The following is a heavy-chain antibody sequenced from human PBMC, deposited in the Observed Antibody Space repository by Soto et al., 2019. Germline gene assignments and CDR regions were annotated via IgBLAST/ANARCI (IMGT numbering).Heavy chain of an antibody. Sequence: QVQLQESGPGLVKPSQTLSLTCTVSGGSISSGGNYWSWIRQHPGKGLEWIGYIYYSGSTYYNPSLNSRVTISVDTSKNQVSLKLSSVTAADTAVYYCARGYNWNLTYWFDPWGQGTLVTVSS. CDR2: IYYSGST. V-gene: IGHV4-31*03. D-gene: IGHD1-7*01. CDR1: GGSISSGGNY. CDR3: ARGYNWNLTYWFDP. J-gene: IGHJ5*02.